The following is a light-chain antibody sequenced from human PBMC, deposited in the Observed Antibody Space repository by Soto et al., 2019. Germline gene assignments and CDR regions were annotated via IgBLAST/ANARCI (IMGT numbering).Light chain of an antibody. CDR1: NNDVGSYDL. CDR3: QSYDSSLSAVV. Sequence: QSALTQPASVSGSPGQSITISCTGTNNDVGSYDLVSWYRQSPGEAPKLIIYVNSNRPSGVPDRFSGSKSGTSASLAITGLQAEDEADYYCQSYDSSLSAVVFGGGTKLTVL. J-gene: IGLJ2*01. V-gene: IGLV2-14*02. CDR2: VNS.